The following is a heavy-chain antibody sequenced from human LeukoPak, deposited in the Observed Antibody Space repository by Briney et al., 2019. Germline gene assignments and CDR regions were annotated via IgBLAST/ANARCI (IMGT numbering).Heavy chain of an antibody. D-gene: IGHD4-23*01. Sequence: GGSLRLSCAASGFTFTTYAMNWVRQAPGKGLEWVANINQDGGAKYYVDSVKGRFTFSRDNAMNSLFLQMNSLRAEDTAVYYCARDVHGGAFDYWGQGTLVTVSS. V-gene: IGHV3-7*01. CDR2: INQDGGAK. J-gene: IGHJ4*02. CDR1: GFTFTTYA. CDR3: ARDVHGGAFDY.